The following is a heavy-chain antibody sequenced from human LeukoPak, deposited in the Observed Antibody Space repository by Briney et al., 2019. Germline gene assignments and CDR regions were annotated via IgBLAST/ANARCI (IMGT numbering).Heavy chain of an antibody. CDR2: INQDGSEK. Sequence: GGSLRLSCAASGFTFRTYWMSWVRQAPGQGLEWVANINQDGSEKYYVESVEGRFTISRDNAKNSLDLQMNSLRGDDTAVYYCARAAAAGTVDYWGQGTLVTVSS. V-gene: IGHV3-7*05. D-gene: IGHD6-13*01. J-gene: IGHJ4*02. CDR3: ARAAAAGTVDY. CDR1: GFTFRTYW.